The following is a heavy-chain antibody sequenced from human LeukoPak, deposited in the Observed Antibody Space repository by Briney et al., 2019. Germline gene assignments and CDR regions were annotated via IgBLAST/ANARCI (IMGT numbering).Heavy chain of an antibody. V-gene: IGHV1-2*02. CDR3: ARGTYYDFWSGYYLDY. J-gene: IGHJ4*02. CDR1: GYTFTGYY. D-gene: IGHD3-3*01. CDR2: INPNSGGT. Sequence: ASVTVSCKASGYTFTGYYMHWVRQAPGQGLEWMGWINPNSGGTNYAQKFQGRVTMTRDTSISTAYMELSRLRSDDTAVYYCARGTYYDFWSGYYLDYWGQGTLVTVSS.